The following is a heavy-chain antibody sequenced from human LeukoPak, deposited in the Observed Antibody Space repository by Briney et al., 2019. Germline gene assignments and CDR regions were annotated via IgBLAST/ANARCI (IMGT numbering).Heavy chain of an antibody. CDR2: IYTSGST. D-gene: IGHD6-13*01. CDR1: GGSISSGSYY. J-gene: IGHJ5*02. Sequence: PSETLSLTCTVSGGSISSGSYYWSWIRQPAGKGLEWIGRIYTSGSTNYNPSLKSRVTISVDTSKNQFSLKLSSVTAADTAVYYCARGRDSSSWYRPYRGWFDPWGQGTLVSVSS. V-gene: IGHV4-61*02. CDR3: ARGRDSSSWYRPYRGWFDP.